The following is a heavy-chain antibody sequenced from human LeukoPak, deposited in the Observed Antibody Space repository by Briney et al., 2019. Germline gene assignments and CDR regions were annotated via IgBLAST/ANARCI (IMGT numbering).Heavy chain of an antibody. D-gene: IGHD1-14*01. CDR1: GGSFSGYY. V-gene: IGHV4-34*01. CDR2: INHSGST. J-gene: IGHJ3*02. Sequence: SETLSLTCAVYGGSFSGYYWSWIRQPPGKGLEWIGEINHSGSTNYNPSLKSRVTISVDTSKNQFSLRLNSVTAADTAVYYCARYRNEALFAFDIWGQGTMVTGSS. CDR3: ARYRNEALFAFDI.